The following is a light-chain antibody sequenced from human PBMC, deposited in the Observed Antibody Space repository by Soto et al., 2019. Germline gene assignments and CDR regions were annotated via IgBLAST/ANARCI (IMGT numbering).Light chain of an antibody. CDR3: QQYCCSRNT. Sequence: EIVLTQSPGTLSLSPGERATLSCRASQSVSSSYLAWYQQKPGQAPRLLIYGASSRATGIPDRLSGSGSGTDFTITISRLEPEDFSVYYCQQYCCSRNTFGQGTKREIK. V-gene: IGKV3-20*01. J-gene: IGKJ2*01. CDR1: QSVSSSY. CDR2: GAS.